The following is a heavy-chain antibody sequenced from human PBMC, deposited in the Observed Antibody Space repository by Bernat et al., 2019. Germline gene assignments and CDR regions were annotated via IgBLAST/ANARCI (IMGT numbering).Heavy chain of an antibody. V-gene: IGHV3-74*01. J-gene: IGHJ4*02. CDR1: GFTFTSYW. CDR3: ARARYYDLIDY. CDR2: FNSDGRST. D-gene: IGHD3-3*01. Sequence: EVQLVESGGGLVQPGGSLRLSCAASGFTFTSYWMHWVRQAPGKGLVWVSRFNSDGRSTTYADSVKGRFTISSDNAKNTVYLQMNSLRAEDTAVYYCARARYYDLIDYWGQGTLVTVSS.